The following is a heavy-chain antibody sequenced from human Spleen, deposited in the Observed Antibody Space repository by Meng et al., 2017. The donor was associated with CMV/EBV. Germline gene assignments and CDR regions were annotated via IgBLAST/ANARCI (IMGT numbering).Heavy chain of an antibody. CDR3: ARAGAAVTTNFDF. D-gene: IGHD4-17*01. Sequence: CKASGYKFDIYGITWVRQAPGQGLEWVGWVGAENGETNYGQKFQGRVTVTADTSTKTAYMEMRSLRSDDSAIYYCARAGAAVTTNFDFWGQGTLVTVSS. V-gene: IGHV1-18*01. CDR2: VGAENGET. CDR1: GYKFDIYG. J-gene: IGHJ4*02.